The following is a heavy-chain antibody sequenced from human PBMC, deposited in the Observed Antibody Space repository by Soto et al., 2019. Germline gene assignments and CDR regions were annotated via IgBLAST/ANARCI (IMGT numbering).Heavy chain of an antibody. Sequence: DVQLLESGGGLVQPEGSLRLSCAASGFTFSSYAMGWVRQGPGKGLEWVAVVSIGGSTHYADSVRGRFTISRDNSKNTLSLQMNILTAEDTAVYFCAKRRGAGGHLDYWGQGALVTVSS. J-gene: IGHJ4*02. V-gene: IGHV3-23*01. CDR1: GFTFSSYA. D-gene: IGHD2-15*01. CDR3: AKRRGAGGHLDY. CDR2: VSIGGST.